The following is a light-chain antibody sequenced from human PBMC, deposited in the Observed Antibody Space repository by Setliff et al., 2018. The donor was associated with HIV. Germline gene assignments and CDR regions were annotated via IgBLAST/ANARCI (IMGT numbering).Light chain of an antibody. V-gene: IGLV1-47*01. Sequence: QSALTQPPSASGTPGQRVTISCSGNNSNVGSNYIYWYQQVTGMAPKLLIHRNNQRPSGVPDRFSGSKSGTSASLAISGLRPEDEADYYCAVWDDSLRVFGGGTKVTVL. CDR3: AVWDDSLRV. CDR1: NSNVGSNY. J-gene: IGLJ3*02. CDR2: RNN.